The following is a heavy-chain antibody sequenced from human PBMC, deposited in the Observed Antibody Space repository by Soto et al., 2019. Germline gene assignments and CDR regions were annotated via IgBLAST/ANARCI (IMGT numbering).Heavy chain of an antibody. CDR3: ARDRGCSGGSCYTSYNWFDP. D-gene: IGHD2-15*01. J-gene: IGHJ5*02. V-gene: IGHV1-69*01. CDR1: GGTFSSYA. Sequence: QVQLVQSGAEVKKPGSSVKVSCKASGGTFSSYAISWVRQAPGQGLEWMGGIIPIFGTANYAQKFQGRVTITADESTSTAYMELSSLRSEDTAVYYCARDRGCSGGSCYTSYNWFDPWGQGTLVTVSS. CDR2: IIPIFGTA.